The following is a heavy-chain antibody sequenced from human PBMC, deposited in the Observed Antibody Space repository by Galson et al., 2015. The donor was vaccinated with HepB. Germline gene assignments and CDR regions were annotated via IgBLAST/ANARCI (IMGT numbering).Heavy chain of an antibody. CDR1: GYSFTSYW. J-gene: IGHJ6*02. Sequence: QSGAEVKKPGESLKISCKGSGYSFTSYWIGWVRQMPGKGLEWMGIIYPGDSDTRYSPSFQGQVTISADKSISTAYLQWSSLKASDTAMYYCARHVGGQQLVTWLNYYYGMDVWGQGTTVTVSS. D-gene: IGHD6-13*01. CDR2: IYPGDSDT. CDR3: ARHVGGQQLVTWLNYYYGMDV. V-gene: IGHV5-51*01.